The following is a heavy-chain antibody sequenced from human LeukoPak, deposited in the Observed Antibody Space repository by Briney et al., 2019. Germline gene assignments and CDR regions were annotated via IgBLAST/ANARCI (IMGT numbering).Heavy chain of an antibody. CDR3: ARERWLQSAFDI. V-gene: IGHV1-46*01. D-gene: IGHD5-12*01. Sequence: GASVKVSCKASGYTFTSYYMHWVRQAPGQGLEWMGIISPSGGSTSYAQKFQGRVTMSRDTSTSTVYMELSSLRSEDTAVYYCARERWLQSAFDIWGQGTMVTVSS. CDR1: GYTFTSYY. CDR2: ISPSGGST. J-gene: IGHJ3*02.